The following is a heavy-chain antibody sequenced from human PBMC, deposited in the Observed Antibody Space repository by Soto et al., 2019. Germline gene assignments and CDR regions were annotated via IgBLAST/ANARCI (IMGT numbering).Heavy chain of an antibody. D-gene: IGHD1-26*01. J-gene: IGHJ4*02. CDR1: GYTFTSYD. CDR3: ARTVYSPGTYDY. V-gene: IGHV1-8*01. Sequence: ASVKVSCKASGYTFTSYDINWVRQATGQGLEWMGWMNPNSGNTGYAQKFQGRITMTRNTSVSTAYMELSSLRSEDTAVYYCARTVYSPGTYDYWGQGTLVTVSS. CDR2: MNPNSGNT.